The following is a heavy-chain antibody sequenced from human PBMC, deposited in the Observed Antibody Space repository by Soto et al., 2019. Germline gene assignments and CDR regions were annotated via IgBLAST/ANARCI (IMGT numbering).Heavy chain of an antibody. V-gene: IGHV3-11*01. D-gene: IGHD3-10*01. CDR3: AGMTIVPLYFDH. CDR1: GFTFSEYY. J-gene: IGHJ4*02. Sequence: GGSLRLSCEASGFTFSEYYMSWIRQAPGKGLEWIAYISTGSTTIYYGDSVRGRFTVSRDNAKNSLYLEMNNLRAEDTAVHFCAGMTIVPLYFDHWGQGTVVTVSS. CDR2: ISTGSTTI.